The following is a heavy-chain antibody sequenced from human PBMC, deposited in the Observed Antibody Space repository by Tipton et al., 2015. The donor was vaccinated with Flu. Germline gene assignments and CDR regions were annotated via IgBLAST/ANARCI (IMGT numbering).Heavy chain of an antibody. CDR3: ARDRGLAPFDY. CDR2: IWDNGSNK. Sequence: SGFTFSSYAMHWVRQAPGKGLEWVAVIWDNGSNKFYADSVKGRFTISRDNSSNILYLQMNSLRAEDTAAYYCARDRGLAPFDYWGQGALVSVYS. J-gene: IGHJ4*02. V-gene: IGHV3-33*01. CDR1: GFTFSSYA. D-gene: IGHD3-10*01.